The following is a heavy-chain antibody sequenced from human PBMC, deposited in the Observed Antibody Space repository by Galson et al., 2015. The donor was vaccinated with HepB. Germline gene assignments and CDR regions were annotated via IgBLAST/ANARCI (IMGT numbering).Heavy chain of an antibody. V-gene: IGHV3-23*01. D-gene: IGHD1-26*01. Sequence: SLRLSCAAAGFTFSSYGMSWVRQAPGKGLEWVSAISGSGFSIDYADSMRGRFIISRDNSEDTLHLQMNSLRVDDTAVYYCAPQFLFSGTYLPSGYWGQGTLVTVSS. CDR2: ISGSGFSI. J-gene: IGHJ4*02. CDR3: APQFLFSGTYLPSGY. CDR1: GFTFSSYG.